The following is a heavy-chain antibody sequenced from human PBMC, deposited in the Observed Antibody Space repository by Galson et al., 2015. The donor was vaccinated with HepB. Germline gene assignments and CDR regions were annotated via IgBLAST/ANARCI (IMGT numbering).Heavy chain of an antibody. J-gene: IGHJ6*02. CDR1: GFTFDDYA. CDR2: ISWDGGST. CDR3: AKSQNREAAGGRDYYGMDV. D-gene: IGHD6-13*01. V-gene: IGHV3-43D*03. Sequence: SLRLSCAASGFTFDDYAMHWVRQAPGKGLEWVSLISWDGGSTYYADSVKGRFTISRDNSKNSLYLQMNSLRAEDTALYYCAKSQNREAAGGRDYYGMDVWGQGTTVTVSS.